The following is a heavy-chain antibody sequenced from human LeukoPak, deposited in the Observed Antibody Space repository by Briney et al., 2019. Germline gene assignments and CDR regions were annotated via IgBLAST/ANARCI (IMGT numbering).Heavy chain of an antibody. CDR3: ARGYNYGMDV. CDR1: GFAFSTNW. D-gene: IGHD2-2*02. Sequence: GGSLRVSCAVSGFAFSTNWMHCVRQAPGKGRVWVSLIHPDGSDTNYAASVKGRFTISRDNAKNTLYLQMDSLRADDTAVYYCARGYNYGMDVRGQGATVTVSS. J-gene: IGHJ6*02. V-gene: IGHV3-74*01. CDR2: IHPDGSDT.